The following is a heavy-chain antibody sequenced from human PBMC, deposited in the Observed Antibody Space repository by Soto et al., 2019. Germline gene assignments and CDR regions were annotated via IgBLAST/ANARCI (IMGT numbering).Heavy chain of an antibody. D-gene: IGHD3-22*01. J-gene: IGHJ3*01. CDR3: ARDGGVYHDTPPSSAIDF. CDR1: GGSISSDNW. Sequence: QLQLQASGPGLVKPSGTLSLTCAVSGGSISSDNWWNWVRQPPGKGLEWIGEIFHSGTTNYNPSRKSRVSMSVHKSNTQFSLKLSSVTAADTAVYYCARDGGVYHDTPPSSAIDFWGQGTLVTVSS. V-gene: IGHV4-4*02. CDR2: IFHSGTT.